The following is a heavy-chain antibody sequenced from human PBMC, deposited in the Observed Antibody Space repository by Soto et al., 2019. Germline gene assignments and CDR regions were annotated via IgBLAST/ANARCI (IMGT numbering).Heavy chain of an antibody. Sequence: SETLSLTCAVYGGSFSGYYWSWIRQPPGKGLEWIGEINHSGSTNYNPSLKSRVTISVDTSKNQFSLKLSSVTAAGTAVYYCARGGRGYCSGGSCYRGMDVWGQGTTVTVSS. CDR1: GGSFSGYY. CDR3: ARGGRGYCSGGSCYRGMDV. J-gene: IGHJ6*02. CDR2: INHSGST. D-gene: IGHD2-15*01. V-gene: IGHV4-34*01.